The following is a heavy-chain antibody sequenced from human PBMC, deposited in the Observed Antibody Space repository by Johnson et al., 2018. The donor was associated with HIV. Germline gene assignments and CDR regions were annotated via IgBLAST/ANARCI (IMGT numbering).Heavy chain of an antibody. J-gene: IGHJ3*02. CDR3: ARKNGRWLQDGAFDI. CDR1: GFTFSSYA. V-gene: IGHV3-7*03. D-gene: IGHD5-24*01. CDR2: IKQDGSEK. Sequence: EVQLMESGGGVVQPGRSLRLSCAASGFTFSSYAMHWVRQAPGKGLEWVANIKQDGSEKYYVDSVKGRFTISRDNAKNSLYLQMNSMRAEDTAVYYCARKNGRWLQDGAFDIWGQGTMVTVS.